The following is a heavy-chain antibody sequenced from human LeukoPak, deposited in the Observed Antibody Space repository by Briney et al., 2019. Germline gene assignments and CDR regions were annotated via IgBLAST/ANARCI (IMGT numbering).Heavy chain of an antibody. CDR1: GFTVSSNY. V-gene: IGHV3-53*01. CDR3: ARYCGGDCYGFDY. J-gene: IGHJ4*02. Sequence: GGSLRLSCAASGFTVSSNYMSWVRQAPGKGREWVSVIYSGGSTYYADSVKGRFTISRDNSKHTLYLQMNSLRAEDTAVYYCARYCGGDCYGFDYWGQGTLVTVSS. CDR2: IYSGGST. D-gene: IGHD2-21*02.